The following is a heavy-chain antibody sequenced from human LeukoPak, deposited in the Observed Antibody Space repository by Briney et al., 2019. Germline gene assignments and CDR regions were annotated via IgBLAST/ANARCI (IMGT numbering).Heavy chain of an antibody. CDR2: ISGSGGST. CDR1: GFTFSSYA. D-gene: IGHD3-22*01. Sequence: GGSLRLSCAASGFTFSSYAMSWVRQAPGKGLEWVSAISGSGGSTYYADSVKGRFTISRDNSKNTLYLQMNSLRAEDTAVYYCAKGPHYYDSSGSPFGYWGQGTLVTVSS. CDR3: AKGPHYYDSSGSPFGY. J-gene: IGHJ4*02. V-gene: IGHV3-23*01.